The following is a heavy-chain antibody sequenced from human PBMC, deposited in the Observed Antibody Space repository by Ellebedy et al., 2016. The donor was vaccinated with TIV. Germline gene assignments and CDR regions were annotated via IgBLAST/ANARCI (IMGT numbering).Heavy chain of an antibody. CDR3: AREGELVPAASFDY. Sequence: GESLKISCAASGFTFSSYWMSWVRQAPGKGLEWVANIKQDGSEKYYVDSVKGRFTISRDNAKNSLYLQMNSLRAEDTAVYYCAREGELVPAASFDYWGQGTLVTVSS. V-gene: IGHV3-7*01. CDR1: GFTFSSYW. J-gene: IGHJ4*02. D-gene: IGHD2-2*01. CDR2: IKQDGSEK.